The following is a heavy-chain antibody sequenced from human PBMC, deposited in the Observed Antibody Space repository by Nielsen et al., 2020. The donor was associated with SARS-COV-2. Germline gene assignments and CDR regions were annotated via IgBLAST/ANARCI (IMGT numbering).Heavy chain of an antibody. CDR2: ISGSGGST. Sequence: GESLKISCAASGFTFSSYAMSWVRQAPGKGLEWVSAISGSGGSTYYADSVKGRFTISRDNSKNTLYLQMNSLRAEDTAVYYCAKDAVVPAARLPLSLYYFDYWGQGTLVTVSS. V-gene: IGHV3-23*01. CDR1: GFTFSSYA. D-gene: IGHD2-2*01. CDR3: AKDAVVPAARLPLSLYYFDY. J-gene: IGHJ4*02.